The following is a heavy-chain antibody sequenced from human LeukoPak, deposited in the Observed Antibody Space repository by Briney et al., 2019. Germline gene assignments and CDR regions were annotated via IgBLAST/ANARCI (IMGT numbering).Heavy chain of an antibody. J-gene: IGHJ5*02. CDR1: GGSISSGGYS. V-gene: IGHV4-30-2*01. CDR2: IYHSGST. D-gene: IGHD3-3*01. CDR3: ARAAMRNYDFWSGFGRVGHSCWFDP. Sequence: SQTLSLTCAVSGGSISSGGYSWSWIRQPPGKGLEWIGYIYHSGSTYYNPSLKSRVTISVDTSKNQFSLKLSSVTAADTAVYYCARAAMRNYDFWSGFGRVGHSCWFDPWGQGTLVTVSS.